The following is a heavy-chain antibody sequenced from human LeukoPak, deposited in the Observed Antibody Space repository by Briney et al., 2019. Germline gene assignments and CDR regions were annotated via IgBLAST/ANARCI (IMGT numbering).Heavy chain of an antibody. Sequence: GGSLRLSCAASGFTFSSYWMSWVRQAPGKGLEWVANIKQDGSEKYYVDSVKGRFTISRDNAKNSLYLQMNSLRAEDTAVYYCAKGGYGGDYATTLIVSFDYWGQGTLVTVSS. D-gene: IGHD4-17*01. CDR2: IKQDGSEK. CDR1: GFTFSSYW. V-gene: IGHV3-7*01. CDR3: AKGGYGGDYATTLIVSFDY. J-gene: IGHJ4*02.